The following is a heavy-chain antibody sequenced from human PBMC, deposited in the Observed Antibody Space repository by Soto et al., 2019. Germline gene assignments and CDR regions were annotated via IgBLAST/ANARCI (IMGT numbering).Heavy chain of an antibody. Sequence: PSETLSLTCPVSGCSISSYYWSWIRQPPGKGLEWIGYIYYSGSTNYNPSLKSRVTISVDTSKNQFSLKLSSVTAADTAVYYCARGRGITIFGTQGYYGMDVWGQGTTVTV. CDR3: ARGRGITIFGTQGYYGMDV. D-gene: IGHD3-3*01. CDR2: IYYSGST. CDR1: GCSISSYY. V-gene: IGHV4-59*01. J-gene: IGHJ6*02.